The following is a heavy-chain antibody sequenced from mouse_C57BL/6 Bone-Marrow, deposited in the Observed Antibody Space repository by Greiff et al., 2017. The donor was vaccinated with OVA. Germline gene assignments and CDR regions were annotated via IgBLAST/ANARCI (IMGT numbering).Heavy chain of an antibody. CDR2: INYDGSST. J-gene: IGHJ2*01. D-gene: IGHD2-4*01. CDR1: GFTFSDYY. V-gene: IGHV5-16*01. Sequence: EVQLMESEGGLVQPGSSMKLSCTASGFTFSDYYMAWVRQVPEKGLEWVANINYDGSSTYYLDSLKSRFIISRDNAKNILYLQMSSLKSEDTATYYCARWRLRRGYYFDYWGQGTTLTVSS. CDR3: ARWRLRRGYYFDY.